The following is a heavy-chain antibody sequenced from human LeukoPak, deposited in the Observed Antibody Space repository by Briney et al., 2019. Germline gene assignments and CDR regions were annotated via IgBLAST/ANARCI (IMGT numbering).Heavy chain of an antibody. CDR1: GGSFSGYY. CDR3: ARGLLWFGSSYYFDY. J-gene: IGHJ4*02. CDR2: INHSGST. V-gene: IGHV4-34*01. D-gene: IGHD3-10*01. Sequence: SETLSLTCAVYGGSFSGYYWSWIRQPPRKGLEWIGEINHSGSTNYNPSLKSRVTISVDTSKNQFSLKLSSVTAADTAVYYCARGLLWFGSSYYFDYWGQGTLVTVSS.